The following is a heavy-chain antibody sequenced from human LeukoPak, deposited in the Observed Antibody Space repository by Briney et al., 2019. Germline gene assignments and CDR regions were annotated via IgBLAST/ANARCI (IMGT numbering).Heavy chain of an antibody. CDR3: ARVPLEDFWSGYYPLAY. D-gene: IGHD3-3*01. J-gene: IGHJ4*02. CDR1: GYTFTSYG. V-gene: IGHV1-18*01. CDR2: ISAYNGNT. Sequence: EASVKVSCKASGYTFTSYGISWVRQAPGQGLEWMGWISAYNGNTNYAQKLQGRVTMTTDTSTSTAYMELRSLRSDDTAVYYCARVPLEDFWSGYYPLAYWGQGTLVTVSS.